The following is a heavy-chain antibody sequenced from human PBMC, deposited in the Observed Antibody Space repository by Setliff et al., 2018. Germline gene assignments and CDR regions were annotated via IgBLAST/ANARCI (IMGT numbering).Heavy chain of an antibody. Sequence: GGSLRLSCAASGFIFSNFWMSWVRQAPGKGPEWVANIKQDGSEKYYVDSVKGRFTISRDNAKNSLYLQMNSLRAEDTAVYYCARAGGGHIVVATFDFDIWGQGTKVTVSS. V-gene: IGHV3-7*01. CDR2: IKQDGSEK. CDR3: ARAGGGHIVVATFDFDI. CDR1: GFIFSNFW. J-gene: IGHJ3*02. D-gene: IGHD2-21*01.